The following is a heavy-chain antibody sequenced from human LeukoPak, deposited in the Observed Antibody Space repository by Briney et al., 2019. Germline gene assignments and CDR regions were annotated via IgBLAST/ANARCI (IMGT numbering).Heavy chain of an antibody. CDR1: GFTFSSYA. CDR2: ISYDGSNK. Sequence: GGSLRLSCAASGFTFSSYAMHWVRQAPGKGLEWVAGISYDGSNKCYADSVKGRFTISRDNSKNTLYLQMNSLRAEDTAVYYCAREKGPQQWLVRWFDPWGQGTLVTVSS. CDR3: AREKGPQQWLVRWFDP. D-gene: IGHD6-19*01. V-gene: IGHV3-30*04. J-gene: IGHJ5*02.